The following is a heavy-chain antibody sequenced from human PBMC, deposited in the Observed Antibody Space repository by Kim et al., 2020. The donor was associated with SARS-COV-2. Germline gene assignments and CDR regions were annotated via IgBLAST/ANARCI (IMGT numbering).Heavy chain of an antibody. CDR1: GFTFSSYG. D-gene: IGHD1-1*01. CDR3: AREGTRGVYNGYFDY. V-gene: IGHV3-33*01. CDR2: IWYDGSNK. Sequence: GGSLRLSCAASGFTFSSYGMHWVRQAPGKGLEWVAVIWYDGSNKYYADSVKGRFTISRDNSKNTLYLQMNSLRAEDTAVYYCAREGTRGVYNGYFDYWGQGTLVTVSS. J-gene: IGHJ4*02.